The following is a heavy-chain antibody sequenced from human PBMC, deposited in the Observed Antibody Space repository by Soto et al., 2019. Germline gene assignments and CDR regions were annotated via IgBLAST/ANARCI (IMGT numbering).Heavy chain of an antibody. D-gene: IGHD1-26*01. CDR3: ARDNIVGAYFFDY. CDR1: GYTFTSYG. Sequence: GASVKVSCKAFGYTFTSYGISWVRQAPGQRLEWMGWINTGNVNTKYSQNFQGRVTITKNTVYLQMDSLRVEDTAVYYCARDNIVGAYFFDYWGQGALVTVSS. CDR2: INTGNVNT. V-gene: IGHV1-18*01. J-gene: IGHJ4*02.